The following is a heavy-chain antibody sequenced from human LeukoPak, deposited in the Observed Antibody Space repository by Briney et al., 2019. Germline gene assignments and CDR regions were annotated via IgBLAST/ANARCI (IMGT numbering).Heavy chain of an antibody. D-gene: IGHD3-22*01. V-gene: IGHV3-20*04. CDR3: ARSPYDSSGYEGRYFDY. CDR2: INWNGGST. J-gene: IGHJ4*02. CDR1: GFTFSSYW. Sequence: GGSLRLSCAASGFTFSSYWMSWVRQAPGKGLEWVSGINWNGGSTGYADSVKGRFTISRDNAKNSLYLQMNSLGAEDTALYYCARSPYDSSGYEGRYFDYWGQGTLVTVSS.